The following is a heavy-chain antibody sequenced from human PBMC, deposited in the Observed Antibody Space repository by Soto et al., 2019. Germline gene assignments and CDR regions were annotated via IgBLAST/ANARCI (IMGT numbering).Heavy chain of an antibody. D-gene: IGHD6-13*01. CDR3: ARSGIAAADWNFDY. J-gene: IGHJ4*02. CDR1: GGSISSYY. Sequence: SETLSLTCTVSGGSISSYYWSWIRQPPGKGLEWIGYIYYSGSTNYNPSLKSRVTISVDTSKNQFSLKLSSVTAADTAVYYCARSGIAAADWNFDYWGQGTLVTVSS. V-gene: IGHV4-59*01. CDR2: IYYSGST.